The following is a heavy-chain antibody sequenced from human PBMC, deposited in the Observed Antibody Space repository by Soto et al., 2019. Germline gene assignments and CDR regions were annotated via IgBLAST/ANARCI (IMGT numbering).Heavy chain of an antibody. D-gene: IGHD1-1*01. V-gene: IGHV3-30*18. CDR1: GFTFSSFG. Sequence: GGSLRLSCAASGFTFSSFGMHWVRQAPGKGLEWVAVISFDGSNKYYADSVKGRFTISRDNSKNTLSLQMNSLKAEDTAVYYCAKDTSKYSNNWPAYYGLDVWSQGTTVTVS. J-gene: IGHJ6*02. CDR3: AKDTSKYSNNWPAYYGLDV. CDR2: ISFDGSNK.